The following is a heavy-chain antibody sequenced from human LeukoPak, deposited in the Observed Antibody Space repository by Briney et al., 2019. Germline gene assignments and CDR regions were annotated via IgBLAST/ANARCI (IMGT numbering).Heavy chain of an antibody. V-gene: IGHV3-21*01. Sequence: GGSLRLSCAASGFTFSSYEMNWVRQAPGKGLEWVSSISSSSSYIYYADSVKGRFTISRGNAKNSLYLQMNSLRAEDTAVYYCARDPWLDDILTGTPHYWGQGTLVTVSS. CDR3: ARDPWLDDILTGTPHY. CDR1: GFTFSSYE. CDR2: ISSSSSYI. D-gene: IGHD3-9*01. J-gene: IGHJ4*02.